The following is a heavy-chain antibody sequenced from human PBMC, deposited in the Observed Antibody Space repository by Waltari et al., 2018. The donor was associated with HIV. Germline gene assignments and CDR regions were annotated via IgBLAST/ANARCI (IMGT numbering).Heavy chain of an antibody. J-gene: IGHJ3*02. CDR2: INYSGST. V-gene: IGHV4-59*01. Sequence: QVQLQESGPGLVKPSETLSLTCTVSGGPISSYYWSWIRQPPGKGLEWIGYINYSGSTNYNPSLKSRVTISVDTSKNQFSLKLSSVTAADTAVYYCARAPYGATGVDIWGQGTMVTVSS. CDR1: GGPISSYY. D-gene: IGHD4-17*01. CDR3: ARAPYGATGVDI.